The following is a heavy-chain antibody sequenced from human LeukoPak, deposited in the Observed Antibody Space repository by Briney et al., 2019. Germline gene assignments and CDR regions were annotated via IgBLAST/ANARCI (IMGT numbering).Heavy chain of an antibody. CDR2: ISYSGSA. J-gene: IGHJ4*02. CDR3: ARVDFGGLDY. D-gene: IGHD3-10*01. V-gene: IGHV4-31*03. Sequence: PXXTLSLTCTVSGVSIGSGDSFWSWIRQHPGKGLEWIGYISYSGSAYYTPSLKSRVTISGDTSKNQFSLKLTSVTAADTAVYYCARVDFGGLDYWGQGTLVTVSS. CDR1: GVSIGSGDSF.